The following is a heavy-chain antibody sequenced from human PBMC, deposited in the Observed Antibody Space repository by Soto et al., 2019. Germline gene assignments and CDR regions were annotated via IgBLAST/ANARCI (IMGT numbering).Heavy chain of an antibody. D-gene: IGHD6-19*01. CDR3: AKSLSVAGPFSVDY. CDR1: GFTFSSYG. V-gene: IGHV3-23*01. J-gene: IGHJ4*02. Sequence: GGSLRLSCAASGFTFSSYGMSWVRQAPGKGLERVSGISGSGGSTYYADSVKGRFTISRDNSKNTLYLQMNSLRAEDTALYYCAKSLSVAGPFSVDYWGQGTLVTVSS. CDR2: ISGSGGST.